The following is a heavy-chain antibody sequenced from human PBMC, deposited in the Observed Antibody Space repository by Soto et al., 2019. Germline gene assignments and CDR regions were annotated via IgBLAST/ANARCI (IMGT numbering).Heavy chain of an antibody. D-gene: IGHD3-10*01. CDR3: ARAGITMVRGSDWFDP. CDR2: IIPILGIA. Sequence: QVQLVQSGAEVKKPGSSVKVSCKASGGTFSSYTISWVRQAPGQGLEWMGRIIPILGIANYAQKFQGRVTITADKSTSTAYMELSSPRSEDTAVYYCARAGITMVRGSDWFDPWGQGTLVTVSS. J-gene: IGHJ5*02. CDR1: GGTFSSYT. V-gene: IGHV1-69*02.